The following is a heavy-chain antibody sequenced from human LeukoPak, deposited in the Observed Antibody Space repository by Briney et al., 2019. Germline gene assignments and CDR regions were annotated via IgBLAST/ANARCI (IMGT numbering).Heavy chain of an antibody. D-gene: IGHD5-18*01. CDR1: GFTFSTDW. CDR3: AKARAYSYASDY. CDR2: ISTDGSIT. J-gene: IGHJ4*02. V-gene: IGHV3-74*01. Sequence: RGSLRLSCAASGFTFSTDWMHWVRQAPGKGLVWVSRISTDGSITSYADSVKGRFTISRDNAKDTLYLQMNSLRAEDTAVLYCAKARAYSYASDYWGQGTLVTVSS.